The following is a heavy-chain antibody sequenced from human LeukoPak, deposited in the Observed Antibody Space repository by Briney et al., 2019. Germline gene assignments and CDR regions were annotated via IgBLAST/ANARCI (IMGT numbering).Heavy chain of an antibody. CDR2: IYYSGST. D-gene: IGHD3-3*01. J-gene: IGHJ4*02. V-gene: IGHV4-39*01. Sequence: PGGSLRLSCAASGFTFSSYAISWVRQPPGKGLEWIGGIYYSGSTYYNPSLKSRVTISVDTSKNQFSLKLSSVTAADTAVYYCARLSLEWFIFDYWGQGTLVTVSS. CDR3: ARLSLEWFIFDY. CDR1: GFTFSSYA.